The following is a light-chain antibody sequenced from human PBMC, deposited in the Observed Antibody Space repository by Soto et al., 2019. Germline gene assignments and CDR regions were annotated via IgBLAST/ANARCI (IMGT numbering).Light chain of an antibody. Sequence: QSVLTQPPSVSGAPGQRVTISCTGSSSNIGTGYDVHWYQQLPGTAPKLLIYGNTNRPSGVPDRFSGSKSGTSAFLTITGLQAEDEADYSCQSWDSSLSGLVFGGGTKLTVL. CDR3: QSWDSSLSGLV. V-gene: IGLV1-40*01. CDR2: GNT. CDR1: SSNIGTGYD. J-gene: IGLJ3*02.